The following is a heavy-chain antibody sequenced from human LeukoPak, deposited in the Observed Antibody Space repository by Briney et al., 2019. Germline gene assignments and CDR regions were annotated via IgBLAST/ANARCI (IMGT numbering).Heavy chain of an antibody. CDR1: GFTFSSYS. CDR3: ARDLTSIAAAGYNWFDP. J-gene: IGHJ5*02. D-gene: IGHD6-13*01. V-gene: IGHV3-21*01. CDR2: ISSSSYI. Sequence: GGSLRLSCAASGFTFSSYSMNWVRQAPGKGLEWVSSISSSSYIYYADSVKGRFTISRDNAKNSLYLQMNSLRAEDTAVYYCARDLTSIAAAGYNWFDPWGQGTLVTVSS.